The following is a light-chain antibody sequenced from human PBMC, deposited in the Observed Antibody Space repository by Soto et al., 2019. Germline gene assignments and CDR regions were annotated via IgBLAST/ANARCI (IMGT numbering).Light chain of an antibody. CDR3: QQVKTYPLT. Sequence: DIQLTQSPSFLSASVGDRVTITCRASQDISSHLAWYQHKPGKAPKLLIYAAATLQSGVPSGFRGSGSRTEFTLTITSLQPEEFATYYCQQVKTYPLTFGGGTKVEVK. CDR1: QDISSH. CDR2: AAA. V-gene: IGKV1-9*01. J-gene: IGKJ4*01.